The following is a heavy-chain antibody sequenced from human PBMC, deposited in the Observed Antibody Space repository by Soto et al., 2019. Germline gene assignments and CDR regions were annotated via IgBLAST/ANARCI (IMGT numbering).Heavy chain of an antibody. V-gene: IGHV3-23*01. CDR3: AMRLDSSSWQFDY. Sequence: PGEALKISLEAPRFTFCSYALSWGPHAPGKGLEWVSAISGSGGSTYYADSVKGRFTISRDNSKNTLYLQMNSLRAEDTAVYYCAMRLDSSSWQFDYWGQGTLVTVSS. J-gene: IGHJ4*02. CDR1: RFTFCSYA. CDR2: ISGSGGST. D-gene: IGHD6-13*01.